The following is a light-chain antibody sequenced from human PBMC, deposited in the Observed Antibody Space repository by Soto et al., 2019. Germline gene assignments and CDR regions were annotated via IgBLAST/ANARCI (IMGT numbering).Light chain of an antibody. CDR3: PQFGSSPLYT. Sequence: EIVLTQSPGTLSLSPGERVTLSCRASQSVSSIYLAWYQQKPGQTPRLLIYGASSRATGIPDRFSGSGSGTDFTLTISRLEPEDFAVYYCPQFGSSPLYTFGQGTKLEIK. CDR1: QSVSSIY. J-gene: IGKJ2*01. CDR2: GAS. V-gene: IGKV3-20*01.